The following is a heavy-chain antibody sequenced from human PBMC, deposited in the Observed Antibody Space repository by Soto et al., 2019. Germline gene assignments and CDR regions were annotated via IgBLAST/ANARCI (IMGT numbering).Heavy chain of an antibody. CDR1: GFTFSDYS. J-gene: IGHJ5*02. V-gene: IGHV3-21*01. D-gene: IGHD1-7*01. CDR3: ARDRKYNWNYDWFDP. Sequence: AGGSLRLSCEASGFTFSDYSMNWVRQAPGKGLEWVSSITGSSSYIYYADSVKGRFTISRDNAKNSLYLQMNSLRAEDTAVYYCARDRKYNWNYDWFDPWGQGTLVTVSS. CDR2: ITGSSSYI.